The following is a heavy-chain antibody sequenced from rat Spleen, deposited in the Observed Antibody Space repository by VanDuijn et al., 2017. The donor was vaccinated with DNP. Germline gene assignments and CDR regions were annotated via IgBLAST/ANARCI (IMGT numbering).Heavy chain of an antibody. CDR2: ISYEGSST. J-gene: IGHJ2*01. V-gene: IGHV5-22*01. CDR3: VTRGKYGGYDY. Sequence: EVQLVESGGGLVQPGDSLRLSCAASGFIFSDYYMAWVRQAPKKGLEWVASISYEGSSTYYGDSVKGRFTISRDNAKSTLYLQMNSLRSEDTATYYCVTRGKYGGYDYWGQGVMVTVSS. CDR1: GFIFSDYY. D-gene: IGHD1-11*01.